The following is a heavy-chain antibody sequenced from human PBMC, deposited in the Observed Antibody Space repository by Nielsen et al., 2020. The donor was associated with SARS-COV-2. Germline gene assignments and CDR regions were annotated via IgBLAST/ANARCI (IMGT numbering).Heavy chain of an antibody. CDR1: GGSISSSY. D-gene: IGHD4-23*01. Sequence: SETLSLTCTVSGGSISSSYWSWFRKPPGKGLEWIGYIYYSGSTNYNPSLKSRVTISVDTSKNQFSLKLSSVTAADTAVYYCARGYGGNSRHYYYGMDVWGQGTTVTVSS. CDR3: ARGYGGNSRHYYYGMDV. V-gene: IGHV4-59*08. J-gene: IGHJ6*02. CDR2: IYYSGST.